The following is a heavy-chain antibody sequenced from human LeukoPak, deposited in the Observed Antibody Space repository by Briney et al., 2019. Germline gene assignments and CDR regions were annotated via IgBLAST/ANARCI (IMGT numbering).Heavy chain of an antibody. D-gene: IGHD3-3*01. V-gene: IGHV4-61*02. CDR1: GGSIGTGSYY. J-gene: IGHJ3*02. CDR3: ARQGHDGITIFGVLVIPRWAFDI. CDR2: LHATSGGT. Sequence: SETLSLTCSVSGGSIGTGSYYWSWIRQPAGKGLEWIGRLHATSGGTNYNPSLKSRVSISLDRSNNHLSLKLSSVTAADTAVYYCARQGHDGITIFGVLVIPRWAFDIWGQGTMVTVSS.